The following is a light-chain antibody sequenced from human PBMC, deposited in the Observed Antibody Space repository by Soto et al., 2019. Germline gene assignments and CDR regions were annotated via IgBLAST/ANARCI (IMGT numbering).Light chain of an antibody. V-gene: IGKV1-9*01. J-gene: IGKJ4*01. CDR1: QGISSY. Sequence: DIQLTQSPSFLSASVGDRVTITCRVSQGISSYLAWYQQKPGKAPKLLIYAASTLQSGVPSRFSGSGSGTEFTLTISSLQPEDFATYYCQQLNSYPLTLGGGTKVDIK. CDR2: AAS. CDR3: QQLNSYPLT.